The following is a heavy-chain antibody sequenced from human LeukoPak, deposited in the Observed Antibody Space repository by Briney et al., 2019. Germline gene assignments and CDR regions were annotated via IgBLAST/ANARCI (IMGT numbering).Heavy chain of an antibody. J-gene: IGHJ4*02. Sequence: GGSLRLSCVASGFTFSNYWMHWVRQAPGKGLVWVSRIKFDGIETNYADSVTGRFTISRDNAKNSLYLQMNSLRAEDTAVYYCARRGSYSLFDYWGPGTLVTVSS. V-gene: IGHV3-74*01. D-gene: IGHD1-26*01. CDR1: GFTFSNYW. CDR3: ARRGSYSLFDY. CDR2: IKFDGIET.